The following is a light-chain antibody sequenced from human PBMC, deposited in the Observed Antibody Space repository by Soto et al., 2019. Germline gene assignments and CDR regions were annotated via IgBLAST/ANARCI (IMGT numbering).Light chain of an antibody. CDR3: AAWDDSLNGFYV. J-gene: IGLJ1*01. Sequence: QAVVTQPPSASGTPGQTVTISCSGSRSNIGSNTVNWYQQLPGSAPKLLIYSNNQRPSGVPDRFSGSKSGTSATLAISGLQSEDEADYYCAAWDDSLNGFYVFGTGTKLTVL. CDR1: RSNIGSNT. V-gene: IGLV1-44*01. CDR2: SNN.